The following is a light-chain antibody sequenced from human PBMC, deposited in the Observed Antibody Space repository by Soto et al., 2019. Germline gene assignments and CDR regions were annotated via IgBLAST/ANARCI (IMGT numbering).Light chain of an antibody. CDR2: GNN. Sequence: LLIFGNNNRPSGVPDRFSGSKSGTSASLAITGLQPEDVAYYYRQAYDDGLIAYVFGTGTTLTVL. CDR3: QAYDDGLIAYV. J-gene: IGLJ1*01. V-gene: IGLV1-40*01.